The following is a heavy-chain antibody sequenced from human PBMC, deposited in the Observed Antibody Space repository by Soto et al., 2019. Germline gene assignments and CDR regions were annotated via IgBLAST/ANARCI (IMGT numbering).Heavy chain of an antibody. CDR3: AVRAASRYYYMDV. D-gene: IGHD6-25*01. Sequence: SETLSLTCAVSSGSISSSNWWSWVRQPPGKGLEWIGEIYHSGSTNYNPSLKSRVTISVDKSKNQFSLKLSSVTAADTAVYYCAVRAASRYYYMDVWGKGTTVTVSS. V-gene: IGHV4-4*02. CDR1: SGSISSSNW. J-gene: IGHJ6*03. CDR2: IYHSGST.